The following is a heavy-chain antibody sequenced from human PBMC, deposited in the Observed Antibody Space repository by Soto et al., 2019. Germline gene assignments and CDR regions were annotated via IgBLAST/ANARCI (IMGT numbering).Heavy chain of an antibody. D-gene: IGHD6-19*01. CDR3: ARERTVAGNDY. Sequence: QVQLVQSGAEVKKPGASVKVSCKASGYTFTSYDINWVRQAPGQGLEWMGWMNPNSGNTGYAQKFQGRVTMTRNTSITTAYMEMSSLRAEDTAVDYCARERTVAGNDYWGQGTLVTVSS. CDR2: MNPNSGNT. J-gene: IGHJ4*02. V-gene: IGHV1-8*01. CDR1: GYTFTSYD.